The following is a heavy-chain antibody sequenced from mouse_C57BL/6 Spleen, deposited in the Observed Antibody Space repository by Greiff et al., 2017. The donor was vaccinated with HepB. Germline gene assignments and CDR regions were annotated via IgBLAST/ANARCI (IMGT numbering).Heavy chain of an antibody. J-gene: IGHJ2*01. CDR2: IYPGSGNT. V-gene: IGHV1-76*01. D-gene: IGHD1-1*01. CDR1: GYTFTDYY. CDR3: ARSGYYGSLVYYFDY. Sequence: QVQLKESGAELVRPGASVKLSCKASGYTFTDYYINWVKQRPGQGLEWIARIYPGSGNTYYNEKFKGKATLTAEKSSSTAYMQLSSLTSEDSAVYFCARSGYYGSLVYYFDYWGQGTTLTVSS.